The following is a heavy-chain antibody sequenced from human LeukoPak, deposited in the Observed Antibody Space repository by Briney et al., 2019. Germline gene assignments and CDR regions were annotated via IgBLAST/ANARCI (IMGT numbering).Heavy chain of an antibody. CDR1: GFTFSNYW. Sequence: GGSLRLSCVASGFTFSNYWMHWVRQPPGKGLVWVSRIYVDGRTTNYADSVKGRFTISRDNAKNTVYLEMNSLSVEDTAVYYCAKRRFRYYGSGSSCDYWGQGTLVTVSS. V-gene: IGHV3-74*01. CDR2: IYVDGRTT. D-gene: IGHD3-10*01. CDR3: AKRRFRYYGSGSSCDY. J-gene: IGHJ4*02.